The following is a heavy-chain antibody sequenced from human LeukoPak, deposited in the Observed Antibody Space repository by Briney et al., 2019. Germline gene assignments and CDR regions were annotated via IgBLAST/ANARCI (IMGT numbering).Heavy chain of an antibody. CDR2: NSSSGSTI. J-gene: IGHJ4*02. Sequence: GGSLRLSCAASGFTFSSYETNWVRQAPGKGLEWVSYNSSSGSTIYYADSVKGRFTISRDNAKNSLCLQMNSLRAEDTAVYYCARGAFVYDSSGYWYDYWGQGTLVTVSS. V-gene: IGHV3-48*03. CDR3: ARGAFVYDSSGYWYDY. CDR1: GFTFSSYE. D-gene: IGHD3-22*01.